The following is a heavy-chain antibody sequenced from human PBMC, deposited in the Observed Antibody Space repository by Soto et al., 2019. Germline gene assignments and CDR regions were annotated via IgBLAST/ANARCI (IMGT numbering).Heavy chain of an antibody. D-gene: IGHD3-10*01. CDR2: IYYSGST. J-gene: IGHJ5*02. CDR1: GGSISSGGYY. Sequence: QVQLQESGPGLVKPSQTLSLTCTVSGGSISSGGYYWSWIRQHPGKGLEWIGYIYYSGSTYYNPSLKSRVNISVDTSKNQFSLKLSSVTAADTAVYYCARTSYGSGSYGPHDGAGWFDPWGQGTLVTVSS. CDR3: ARTSYGSGSYGPHDGAGWFDP. V-gene: IGHV4-31*03.